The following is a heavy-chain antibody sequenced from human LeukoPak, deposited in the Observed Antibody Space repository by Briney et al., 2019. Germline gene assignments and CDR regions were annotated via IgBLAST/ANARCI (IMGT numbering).Heavy chain of an antibody. D-gene: IGHD3-22*01. V-gene: IGHV4-39*01. CDR2: IYYSGST. CDR1: GGSISISSYY. J-gene: IGHJ4*02. CDR3: ARLGRYYYDSSGYLSAIDY. Sequence: SETLSLTCTVSGGSISISSYYWGWIRQPPGKGLEWIGSIYYSGSTYYNPSLKSRVTISVDTSKNQFSLKLSSVTAADTAVYYCARLGRYYYDSSGYLSAIDYWGQGTLVTVSS.